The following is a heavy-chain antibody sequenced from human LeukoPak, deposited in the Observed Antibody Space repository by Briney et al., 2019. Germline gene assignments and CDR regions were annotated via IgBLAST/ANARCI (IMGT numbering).Heavy chain of an antibody. Sequence: GGTLRLSCAVSGFTFSDYAMHWVRQAPGKGLEWVASIQSNGNEKYSSDSLKGRFTISRDNSKNTLYLQMNTLRPEDTAVFYCARGFTSWPQGPYHFDYWGQGILITVSS. CDR2: IQSNGNEK. CDR3: ARGFTSWPQGPYHFDY. V-gene: IGHV3-30*02. D-gene: IGHD2-2*01. CDR1: GFTFSDYA. J-gene: IGHJ4*02.